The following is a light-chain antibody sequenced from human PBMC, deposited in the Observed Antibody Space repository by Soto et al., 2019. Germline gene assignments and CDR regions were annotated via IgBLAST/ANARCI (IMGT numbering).Light chain of an antibody. CDR3: SSFTTSSTLV. V-gene: IGLV2-14*01. CDR1: SSDVGSFDS. J-gene: IGLJ1*01. CDR2: DVS. Sequence: QSALTQPASVSGSPGQPITISCTGTSSDVGSFDSVAWYQHNPGKAPKLMIYDVSNRPSGVSSRFSSSKSGNTASLSISGLQTEDEANYYCSSFTTSSTLVFGTGTKLTVL.